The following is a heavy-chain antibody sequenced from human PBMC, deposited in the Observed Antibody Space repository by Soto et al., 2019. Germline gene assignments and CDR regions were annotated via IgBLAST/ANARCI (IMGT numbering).Heavy chain of an antibody. CDR1: GGSISSGGYY. D-gene: IGHD6-13*01. CDR3: ARSSIAAAGTVAFDI. Sequence: NLSETLSLTCTVSGGSISSGGYYWSWIRQHPGKGLEWIGYIYYSGSTYYNPSLKSRVTISVDTSKNQFSLKLSSVTAADTAVYYCARSSIAAAGTVAFDIWGQGTMVTVSS. V-gene: IGHV4-31*03. J-gene: IGHJ3*02. CDR2: IYYSGST.